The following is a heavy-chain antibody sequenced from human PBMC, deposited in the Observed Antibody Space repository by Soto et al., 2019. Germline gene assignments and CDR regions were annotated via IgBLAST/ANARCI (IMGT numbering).Heavy chain of an antibody. CDR3: ARDRSRYYDSSGYYYSAFDI. J-gene: IGHJ3*02. D-gene: IGHD3-22*01. CDR1: GGTFSSYA. Sequence: QVQLVQSGAEVKKPGSSVKVSCKASGGTFSSYAISWVRQAPGQGLEWMGGIIPIFGTANYAQKFQGRVTITADESTSTAYTELSSLRSEDTAVYYCARDRSRYYDSSGYYYSAFDIWGQGTMVTVSS. V-gene: IGHV1-69*12. CDR2: IIPIFGTA.